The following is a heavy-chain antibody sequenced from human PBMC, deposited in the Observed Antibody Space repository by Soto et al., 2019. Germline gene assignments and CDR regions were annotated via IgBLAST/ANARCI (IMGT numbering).Heavy chain of an antibody. Sequence: SETLSLTCTVSGGSIISGDYYFIWIRQPPGKGLEWIGYIYYSGSTYYNPSLKSRVTISVDTSKNQFSLKLSSVAAADTAVYYCARDSGLNGMDVWGQGTTVTVSS. V-gene: IGHV4-30-4*01. CDR2: IYYSGST. J-gene: IGHJ6*02. CDR1: GGSIISGDYY. D-gene: IGHD3-10*01. CDR3: ARDSGLNGMDV.